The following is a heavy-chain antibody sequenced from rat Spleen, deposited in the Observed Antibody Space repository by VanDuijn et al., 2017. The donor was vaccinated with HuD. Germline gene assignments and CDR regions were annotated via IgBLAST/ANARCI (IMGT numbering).Heavy chain of an antibody. V-gene: IGHV5-25*01. D-gene: IGHD1-9*01. CDR3: ARRHYGYTNYFDY. Sequence: EVQMVESGGCLVQQGRSLKLACAAAGFTLRSLAMAWVRQARKKGLEWVASITPGGSDTYYPDSVKGRFTISRDNAQSTLSLQMDSLRSEDTATYYCARRHYGYTNYFDYWGQGVMVTVSS. J-gene: IGHJ2*01. CDR1: GFTLRSLA. CDR2: ITPGGSDT.